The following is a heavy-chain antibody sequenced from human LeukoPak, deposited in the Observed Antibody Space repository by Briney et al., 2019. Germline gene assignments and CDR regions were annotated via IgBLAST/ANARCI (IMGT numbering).Heavy chain of an antibody. J-gene: IGHJ6*04. CDR1: GGTFSSYA. CDR2: IIPIFGTA. V-gene: IGHV1-69*13. D-gene: IGHD3-16*01. Sequence: GASVKVSCKASGGTFSSYAISWVRQAPGQGLEWMGGIIPIFGTANYAQKFQGRVTITADESTSTAYMELSSLRSEDTAVYYCARETSFGAGTNVYCGMDVWGEGTTVTVSS. CDR3: ARETSFGAGTNVYCGMDV.